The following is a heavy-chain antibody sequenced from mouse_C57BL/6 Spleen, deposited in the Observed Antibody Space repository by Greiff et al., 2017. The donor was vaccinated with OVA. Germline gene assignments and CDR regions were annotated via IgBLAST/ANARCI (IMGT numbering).Heavy chain of an antibody. D-gene: IGHD1-1*02. J-gene: IGHJ2*01. CDR1: GYTFTEYT. CDR3: ARHEDWVEGAYFDY. Sequence: VQLQQSGAELVKPGASVKLSCKASGYTFTEYTIHWVKQRSGQGLEWIGWFYPGSGSIKYNEKFKGKATLPADKSSSTGYMELSRWTSEDSAVYVCARHEDWVEGAYFDYWGQGTTLTVSS. CDR2: FYPGSGSI. V-gene: IGHV1-62-2*01.